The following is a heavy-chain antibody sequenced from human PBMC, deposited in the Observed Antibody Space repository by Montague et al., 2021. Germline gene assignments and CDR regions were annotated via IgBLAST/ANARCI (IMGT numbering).Heavy chain of an antibody. Sequence: FLRLSCAASGFTFNMHAMSWVRQAPGKGLEWVSVIFSGGSNTHYADSVMGRFTISRDNSKNTLYLQMNGLREEDTAIYYCAKDGYCRSTSCSGGEFRWFDPWGQGTLVTVSS. CDR1: GFTFNMHA. CDR3: AKDGYCRSTSCSGGEFRWFDP. D-gene: IGHD2-2*03. V-gene: IGHV3-23*03. CDR2: IFSGGSNT. J-gene: IGHJ5*02.